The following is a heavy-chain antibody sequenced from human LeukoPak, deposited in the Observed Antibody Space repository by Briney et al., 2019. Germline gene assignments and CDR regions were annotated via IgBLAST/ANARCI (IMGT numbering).Heavy chain of an antibody. Sequence: GGSLRLSCAASGFTFSSHDMSWVCQAPGKGLEWVSIISGSGGSTYYADSVKGRFTISRDNSKNTLYLQMNSLRAEDTAVYYCAKDGTYILTGYYHGWFDPWGQGTLVTVSS. CDR1: GFTFSSHD. CDR3: AKDGTYILTGYYHGWFDP. V-gene: IGHV3-23*01. D-gene: IGHD3-9*01. CDR2: ISGSGGST. J-gene: IGHJ5*02.